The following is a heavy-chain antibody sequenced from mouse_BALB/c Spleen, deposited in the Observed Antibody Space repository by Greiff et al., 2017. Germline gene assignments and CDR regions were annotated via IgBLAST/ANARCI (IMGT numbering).Heavy chain of an antibody. V-gene: IGHV5-15*02. CDR1: GFTFSDYG. CDR2: ISNLAYSI. D-gene: IGHD1-1*01. J-gene: IGHJ2*01. Sequence: EVQVVESGGGLVQPGGSRKLSCAASGFTFSDYGMAWVRQAPGKGPEWVAFISNLAYSIYYADTVTGRFTISRENAKNTLYLEMSSLRSEDTAMYYCARNYGSSYYFDYWGQGTTLTVSS. CDR3: ARNYGSSYYFDY.